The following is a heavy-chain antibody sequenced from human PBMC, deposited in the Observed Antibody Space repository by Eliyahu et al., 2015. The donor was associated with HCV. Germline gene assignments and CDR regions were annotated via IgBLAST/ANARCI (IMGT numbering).Heavy chain of an antibody. CDR3: AARGIAVTGQAYDY. CDR1: GYNFARHW. J-gene: IGHJ4*02. D-gene: IGHD6-19*01. CDR2: IYPGDSDT. Sequence: EVLLVQSGAEVKKPGESLKISCKGSGYNFARHWIGWVRQMPGKGLEWMAIIYPGDSDTRYSPSFQGQVTISADKSIDTAYLQWTSLKDSDTAVYFCAARGIAVTGQAYDYWGQGTLVTVSS. V-gene: IGHV5-51*01.